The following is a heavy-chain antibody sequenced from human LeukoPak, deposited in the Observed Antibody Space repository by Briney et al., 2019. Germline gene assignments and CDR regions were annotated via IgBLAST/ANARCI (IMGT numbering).Heavy chain of an antibody. V-gene: IGHV1-24*01. Sequence: GASVKVSCKISGYTLTELSMHWGRQAPGKGLEWMGGFDPEDGETIYAQKFQGRVTMTEDTSTDTAYMEPSSLRSEDTAVYYCATDSQLERRNHAFDIWGQGTMVTVSS. J-gene: IGHJ3*02. CDR3: ATDSQLERRNHAFDI. CDR1: GYTLTELS. D-gene: IGHD1-1*01. CDR2: FDPEDGET.